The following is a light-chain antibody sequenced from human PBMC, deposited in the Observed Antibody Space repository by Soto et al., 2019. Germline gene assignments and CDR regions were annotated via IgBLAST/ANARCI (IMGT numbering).Light chain of an antibody. CDR2: LNNDGSH. Sequence: QLVLTQSPSASASLGASVKLTCTLSSEHSNYAIAWHQQQPEKGPRYLMKLNNDGSHSKGDGIPDRFSGSSSGAERYLTISSLQSEDESDYYCQTWDTGISVVFGGGTKLTVL. CDR1: SEHSNYA. J-gene: IGLJ2*01. CDR3: QTWDTGISVV. V-gene: IGLV4-69*01.